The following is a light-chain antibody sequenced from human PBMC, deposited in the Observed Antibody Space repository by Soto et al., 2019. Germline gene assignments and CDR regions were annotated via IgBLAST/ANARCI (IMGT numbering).Light chain of an antibody. V-gene: IGLV2-14*03. Sequence: QSALTQPASVSGSPGESISLSCTRTSSDVGAAIFVSWHQQHPGKAPKLMIYNVHARPSGISYRFSGSKSGNTASLTISGLQGDDEADYYCTAYTASRPCVFVTGTKDTVL. CDR3: TAYTASRPCV. CDR2: NVH. J-gene: IGLJ1*01. CDR1: SSDVGAAIF.